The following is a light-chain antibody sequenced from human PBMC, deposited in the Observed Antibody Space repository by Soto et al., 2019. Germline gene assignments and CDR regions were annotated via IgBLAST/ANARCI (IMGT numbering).Light chain of an antibody. CDR2: GAS. CDR1: QSINSE. Sequence: EIVMTHSPATLSLSPGERAALSCRASQSINSELAWYQQKPGQPPRLLIYGASTRATGVPARFTGSESGSEFTLTISGLQSEDFAVYYCQQGHNWPLTFGQGTRLEI. CDR3: QQGHNWPLT. J-gene: IGKJ2*01. V-gene: IGKV3-15*01.